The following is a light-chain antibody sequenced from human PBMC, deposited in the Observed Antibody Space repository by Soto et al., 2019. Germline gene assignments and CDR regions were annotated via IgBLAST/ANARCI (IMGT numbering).Light chain of an antibody. Sequence: QSVLTQPPSASGTPGQRVTISCSGSNYNIGGNTVNWYQQLPGTAPKLVMYSNNHRPSGVPDRFSGSKSDTSASLAISGLQSEDEVDYYCAAWDDSLGGPVFGGGTKLTVL. V-gene: IGLV1-44*01. J-gene: IGLJ3*02. CDR2: SNN. CDR1: NYNIGGNT. CDR3: AAWDDSLGGPV.